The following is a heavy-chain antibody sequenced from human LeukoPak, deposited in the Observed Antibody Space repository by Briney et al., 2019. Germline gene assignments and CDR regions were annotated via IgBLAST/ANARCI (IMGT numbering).Heavy chain of an antibody. CDR2: INHSGST. D-gene: IGHD3-3*01. CDR3: ARVTYDLWSGFPYYYYYGMDV. CDR1: GGSFSGYY. Sequence: SETLSLTCAVYGGSFSGYYWSWIRQPPGKGLEWIGEINHSGSTNYNPSLKSRVTISVDTSKNQFSLKLSSVTAADTAVYYCARVTYDLWSGFPYYYYYGMDVWGQGTTVTVSS. J-gene: IGHJ6*02. V-gene: IGHV4-34*01.